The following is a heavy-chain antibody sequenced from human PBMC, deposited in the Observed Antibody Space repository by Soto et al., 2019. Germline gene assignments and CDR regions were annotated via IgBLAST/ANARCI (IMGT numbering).Heavy chain of an antibody. J-gene: IGHJ6*02. CDR2: IDPSDSYT. CDR1: GYSFTSYW. Sequence: GESLKISCKGSGYSFTSYWISWVRQMPGKGLEWMGRIDPSDSYTNYSPSFQGHVTISADKSISTAYLQWSSLKASDTAMDYCVRPVITMVGEVIDSYGMAVWGQGTTVTVSS. CDR3: VRPVITMVGEVIDSYGMAV. V-gene: IGHV5-10-1*01. D-gene: IGHD3-10*01.